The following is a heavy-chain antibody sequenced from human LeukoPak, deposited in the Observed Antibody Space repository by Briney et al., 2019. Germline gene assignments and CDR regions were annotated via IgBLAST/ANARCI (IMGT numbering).Heavy chain of an antibody. J-gene: IGHJ4*02. Sequence: GGSLRLSCAASGFTFSSYWMSWVRQAPGKGSEWVANIKQDGSEKYYVDSVKSRFTISRVNAKNSFYLQINSLSAEVWAVDSCARGATGTTNFDYWGQGTLVTVSS. CDR3: ARGATGTTNFDY. V-gene: IGHV3-7*04. CDR1: GFTFSSYW. D-gene: IGHD1-7*01. CDR2: IKQDGSEK.